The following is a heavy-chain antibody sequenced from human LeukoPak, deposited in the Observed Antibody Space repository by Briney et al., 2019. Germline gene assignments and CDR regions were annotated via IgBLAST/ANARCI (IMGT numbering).Heavy chain of an antibody. J-gene: IGHJ6*02. V-gene: IGHV3-23*01. CDR1: GFTFSSYA. CDR3: AKDYEESSSWYWNYYYGMDV. CDR2: ISGSGGST. D-gene: IGHD6-13*01. Sequence: AGGSLRLSCAASGFTFSSYAMSWVRQAPGKGLEWVSAISGSGGSTYYADSVKGRFTISRDNSKNTLYLQMNSLRAEDTAVYYCAKDYEESSSWYWNYYYGMDVWGQGTTVTVSS.